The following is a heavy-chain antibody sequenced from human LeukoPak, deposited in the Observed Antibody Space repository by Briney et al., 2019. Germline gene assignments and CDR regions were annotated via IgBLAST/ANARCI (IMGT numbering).Heavy chain of an antibody. V-gene: IGHV1-8*01. CDR3: ARGVIGYGDLSYNWFDP. J-gene: IGHJ5*02. D-gene: IGHD4-17*01. CDR1: GYTFTSYD. Sequence: ASVKVSCKASGYTFTSYDINWVRQATGQGLEWMGWMNPNSGNTGYAQKFQGRVTMTRNTSISTAYMELSSLRSEDTAVYYCARGVIGYGDLSYNWFDPWGQGTLVTVSS. CDR2: MNPNSGNT.